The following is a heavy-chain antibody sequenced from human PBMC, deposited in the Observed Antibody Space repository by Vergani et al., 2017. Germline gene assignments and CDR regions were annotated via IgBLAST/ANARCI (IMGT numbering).Heavy chain of an antibody. CDR3: ARSAKIAVAGTLAY. V-gene: IGHV3-21*01. Sequence: EVQLVESGGGLVQPGGSLRLSCAASGFTFSSYSMNWVRQAPGKGLEWVSSISSSSSYIYYADSVKGRFTISRDNAKNSLYLQMNSLRAEDTAVYYCARSAKIAVAGTLAYWGQGTLVTVSS. J-gene: IGHJ4*02. CDR1: GFTFSSYS. CDR2: ISSSSSYI. D-gene: IGHD6-19*01.